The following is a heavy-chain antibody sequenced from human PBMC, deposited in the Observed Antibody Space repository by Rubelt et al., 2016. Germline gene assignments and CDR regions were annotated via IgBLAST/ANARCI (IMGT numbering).Heavy chain of an antibody. CDR1: GFTFSSYA. Sequence: QVQLVESGGGVVQPGGSLRLSCAASGFTFSSYAMHWVRQAPGKGLEWVSVIYTAGSTYYADSVKGRFTISRHNPENTLYMQMNSLRAEDTAVYYCAKDSSGWYIDYWGQGTLVTVSS. V-gene: IGHV3-NL1*01. CDR2: IYTAGST. J-gene: IGHJ4*02. D-gene: IGHD6-19*01. CDR3: AKDSSGWYIDY.